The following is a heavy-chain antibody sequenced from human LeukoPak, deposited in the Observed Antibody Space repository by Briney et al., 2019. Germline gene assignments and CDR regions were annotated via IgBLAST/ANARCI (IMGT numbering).Heavy chain of an antibody. D-gene: IGHD5-18*01. V-gene: IGHV1-69*06. CDR1: GGTFSSYA. Sequence: SVKVSCKASGGTFSSYAISWVRQAPGQGLEWRGGIIPIFGTANYAQKFQGRVTITADKSTSTAYMELSSLRSEDTAVYYCARFLYRYGQVGYYFDYWGQGTLVTVSS. CDR3: ARFLYRYGQVGYYFDY. CDR2: IIPIFGTA. J-gene: IGHJ4*02.